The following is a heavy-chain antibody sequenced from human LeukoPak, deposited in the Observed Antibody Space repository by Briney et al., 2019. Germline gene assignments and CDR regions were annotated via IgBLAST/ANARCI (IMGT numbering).Heavy chain of an antibody. D-gene: IGHD6-19*01. J-gene: IGHJ4*02. CDR1: RFTFSSYW. CDR2: IKKDGSQK. V-gene: IGHV3-7*02. Sequence: GGSLRLSCAASRFTFSSYWMIWVRQAPGKGLEWVANIKKDGSQKYYVDSVKGRFTISRDNAKNSLYLQMNSLRAEDTAVYYCASGSGWIFDHWGQGTLVTVSS. CDR3: ASGSGWIFDH.